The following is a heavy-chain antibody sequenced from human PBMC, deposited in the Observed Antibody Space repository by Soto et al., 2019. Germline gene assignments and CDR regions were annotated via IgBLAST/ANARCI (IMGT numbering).Heavy chain of an antibody. CDR2: ISAYNGNT. V-gene: IGHV1-18*01. D-gene: IGHD2-15*01. J-gene: IGHJ5*02. Sequence: ASVKVSCKASGYTLTSYGISWVRQAPGQGLEWMGWISAYNGNTNYAQKLQGRVTMTTDTSTSTAYMELRSLRSDDTAVYYCARDCSGGSCYFGWFDPWGQGTLVTVSS. CDR1: GYTLTSYG. CDR3: ARDCSGGSCYFGWFDP.